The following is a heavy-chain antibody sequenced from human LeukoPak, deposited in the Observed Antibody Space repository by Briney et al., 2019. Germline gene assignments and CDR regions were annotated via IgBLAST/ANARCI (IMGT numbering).Heavy chain of an antibody. D-gene: IGHD3-16*02. CDR1: GGSFSGYY. CDR2: IYYSGST. J-gene: IGHJ4*02. CDR3: ARARGYDYVWGSYRLGHFDY. Sequence: PSETLSLTCAVYGGSFSGYYWSWIRQPPGKGLEWIGYIYYSGSTYYNPSLKSRVTISVDTSKNQFSLKLSSVTAADTAVYYCARARGYDYVWGSYRLGHFDYWGQGTLVTVSS. V-gene: IGHV4-34*09.